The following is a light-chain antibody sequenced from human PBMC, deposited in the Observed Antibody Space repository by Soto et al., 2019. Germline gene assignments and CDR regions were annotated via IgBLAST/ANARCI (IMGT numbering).Light chain of an antibody. J-gene: IGLJ3*02. CDR2: DDT. V-gene: IGLV3-21*02. Sequence: SYELTQPPSVSVAPGQPARITCGGNNIRTKSVHWYQQKPGHAPVLVVSDDTDRPSGIPERLSGSKSGNTAILTISRVEAADEADYYCQVWDSSSYHWVFGGGTKLTVL. CDR1: NIRTKS. CDR3: QVWDSSSYHWV.